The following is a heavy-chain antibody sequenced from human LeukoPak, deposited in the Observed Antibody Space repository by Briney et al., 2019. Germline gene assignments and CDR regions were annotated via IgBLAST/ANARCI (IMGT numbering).Heavy chain of an antibody. CDR2: INWNGGST. CDR1: GFTFDDYG. CDR3: ARGSYYYDSSGYPFDY. D-gene: IGHD3-22*01. Sequence: GRSLRLSCAASGFTFDDYGMSWVRQAPGKGLEWVSGINWNGGSTGYADSVKGRFTISRDNAKNSLYLQMNSLRAEDTALYYCARGSYYYDSSGYPFDYWGQGTLVTVSS. V-gene: IGHV3-20*04. J-gene: IGHJ4*02.